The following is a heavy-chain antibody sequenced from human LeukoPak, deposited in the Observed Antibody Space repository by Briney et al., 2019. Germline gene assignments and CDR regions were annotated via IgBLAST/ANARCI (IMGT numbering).Heavy chain of an antibody. CDR2: IYFGGST. D-gene: IGHD5-24*01. CDR1: GGSFSGYY. V-gene: IGHV4-34*01. CDR3: ARFHRDGYNWIDY. Sequence: SETLSLTCAVYGGSFSGYYWSWIRQPPGKGLEWIGTIYFGGSTYYDPSLKSRVTISVDTSKNQFSLKLTSVTAADTAVYYCARFHRDGYNWIDYWGQGTLVTISS. J-gene: IGHJ4*02.